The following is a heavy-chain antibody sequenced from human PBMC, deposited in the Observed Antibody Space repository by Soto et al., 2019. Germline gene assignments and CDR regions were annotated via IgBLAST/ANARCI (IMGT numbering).Heavy chain of an antibody. CDR1: RFSFDDYS. V-gene: IGHV3-20*04. J-gene: IGHJ6*02. CDR3: VREPIVVVPAAPQVYYYYGMDV. CDR2: IILNGGST. Sequence: GGSLNLSCAPARFSFDDYSMSWVCKASRPCLDWFFGIILNGGSTGSADSVKGRFTISRDNVMNSLYLQMNSLRAEDTALYFCVREPIVVVPAAPQVYYYYGMDVWGQGT. D-gene: IGHD2-2*01.